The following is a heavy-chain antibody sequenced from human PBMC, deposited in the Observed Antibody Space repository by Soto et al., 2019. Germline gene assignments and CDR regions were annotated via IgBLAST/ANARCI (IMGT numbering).Heavy chain of an antibody. CDR2: TYYRSKWYN. V-gene: IGHV6-1*01. CDR3: ARDPGWYDIGYFGMDV. J-gene: IGHJ6*02. CDR1: GDSVSSNSAA. Sequence: SQTLSLTCAISGDSVSSNSAAWNWIRQSPSRGLEWLGRTYYRSKWYNDYAVSVKSRITINPDTSKNHFSLQLNSVAPEDTAVYYCARDPGWYDIGYFGMDVWGQGTTVTVSS. D-gene: IGHD6-19*01.